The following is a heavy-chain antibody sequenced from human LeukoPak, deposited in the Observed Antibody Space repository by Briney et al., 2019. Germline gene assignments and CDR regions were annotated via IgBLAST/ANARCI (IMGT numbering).Heavy chain of an antibody. Sequence: SETLSLTCTVSGGSISHYYWSWIRQPPGKGLEWIGYIYYSGSTKYNPSLKSRVTISVDTSKNQFSLKLSSVTAADTAVYYCARGARAGYNLEPFDYWGQGTLVTVSS. CDR2: IYYSGST. CDR1: GGSISHYY. J-gene: IGHJ4*02. CDR3: ARGARAGYNLEPFDY. D-gene: IGHD5-24*01. V-gene: IGHV4-59*08.